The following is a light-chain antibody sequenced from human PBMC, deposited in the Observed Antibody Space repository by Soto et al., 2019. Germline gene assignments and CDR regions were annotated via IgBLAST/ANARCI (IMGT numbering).Light chain of an antibody. Sequence: QSALTQPASVSGSPGQSITISCTGTSSDVGAYNYVAWYQQHPGKAPKLIISEVNDRPSGVSNRFSGSKSGNTASLTISGLQAEDEAEYFCSSYTTTNTLWVFGGGTKLTVL. CDR2: EVN. CDR1: SSDVGAYNY. J-gene: IGLJ3*02. V-gene: IGLV2-14*01. CDR3: SSYTTTNTLWV.